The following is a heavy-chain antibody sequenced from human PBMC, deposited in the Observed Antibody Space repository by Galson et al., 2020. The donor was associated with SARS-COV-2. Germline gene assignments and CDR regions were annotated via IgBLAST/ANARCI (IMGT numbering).Heavy chain of an antibody. CDR1: GGSFSGYY. D-gene: IGHD6-13*01. Sequence: SQTLSLTCAVYGGSFSGYYWSWIRQPPGKGLEWIGEINHSGSTNYNPSLKSRVTISVDTSKNQFSLKLSSVTAADTAVYYCARGRSSSSWPLLYYYGMDVWGQGTTVTVSS. CDR2: INHSGST. CDR3: ARGRSSSSWPLLYYYGMDV. V-gene: IGHV4-34*01. J-gene: IGHJ6*02.